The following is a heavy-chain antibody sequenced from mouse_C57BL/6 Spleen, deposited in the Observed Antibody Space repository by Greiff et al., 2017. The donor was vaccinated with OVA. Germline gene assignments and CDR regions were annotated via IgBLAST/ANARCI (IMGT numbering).Heavy chain of an antibody. CDR1: GYTFPSYW. CDR3: ARTMVTYWYFDV. Sequence: VQLQQPGAELVKPGASVKMSCTASGYTFPSYWLTWVKQRPGQGLEWIGDIYPGSGSTNYTEKCNSKATLTVDTSSSTAYMQRSSLTSEDSAVYYCARTMVTYWYFDVWGTGTTVTVSS. J-gene: IGHJ1*03. CDR2: IYPGSGST. V-gene: IGHV1-55*01. D-gene: IGHD2-2*01.